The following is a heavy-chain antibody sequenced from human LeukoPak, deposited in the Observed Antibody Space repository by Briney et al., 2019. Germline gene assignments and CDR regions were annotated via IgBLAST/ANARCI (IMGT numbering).Heavy chain of an antibody. CDR1: AVSISTGGYY. J-gene: IGHJ6*02. CDR2: MDFTGTT. V-gene: IGHV4-31*03. CDR3: ARGVVNYNYAMAV. Sequence: SQTLSLTRTVSAVSISTGGYYCTWIRQRPWRGLEWLGYMDFTGTTHYNPSLKSRPTITVDTSANQCSLKLRSVTAADTAGRYCARGVVNYNYAMAVWGQGTTVTVSS. D-gene: IGHD3-22*01.